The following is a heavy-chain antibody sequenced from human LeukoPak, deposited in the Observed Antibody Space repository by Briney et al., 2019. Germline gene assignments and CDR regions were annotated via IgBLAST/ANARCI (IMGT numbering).Heavy chain of an antibody. Sequence: GGSLRLSCAASRFTFSSYSMNWVRQAPGKGLEWVSSISSSSSYIYYADSVKGRFTISRDNAKNSLYLQMNSLRAEDTAVYYCASPPPLQLWLDEDYYYMDVWGKGTTVTVSS. CDR1: RFTFSSYS. CDR3: ASPPPLQLWLDEDYYYMDV. J-gene: IGHJ6*03. V-gene: IGHV3-21*01. D-gene: IGHD5-18*01. CDR2: ISSSSSYI.